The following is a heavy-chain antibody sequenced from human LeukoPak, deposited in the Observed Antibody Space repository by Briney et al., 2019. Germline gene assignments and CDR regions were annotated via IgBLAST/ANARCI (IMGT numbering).Heavy chain of an antibody. CDR3: ARGKNWNFALAWFDP. V-gene: IGHV4-59*11. CDR1: GASINDHY. Sequence: SETLSLTCTVSGASINDHYWSWIRQSPGRELEWLGHIFYTGSTNYNPSLKSRVTMSVDTSKTHFSLKLSSVTAADTAVYYCARGKNWNFALAWFDPWGQGTLVTVSS. CDR2: IFYTGST. J-gene: IGHJ5*02. D-gene: IGHD1-7*01.